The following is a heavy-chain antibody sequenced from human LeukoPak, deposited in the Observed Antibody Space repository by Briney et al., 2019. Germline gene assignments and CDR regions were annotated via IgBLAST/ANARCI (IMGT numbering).Heavy chain of an antibody. J-gene: IGHJ5*02. CDR1: GYTFTGYY. Sequence: ASVKVSCKASGYTFTGYYMHWVRQAPGQGPEWMGWINPSSGGTNYAQNFQGRVTMTRDTSISTAYMELSRLRFDDTAVYYCARAFSSSWYWFDPWGQGTLVTVS. V-gene: IGHV1-2*02. CDR2: INPSSGGT. D-gene: IGHD6-13*01. CDR3: ARAFSSSWYWFDP.